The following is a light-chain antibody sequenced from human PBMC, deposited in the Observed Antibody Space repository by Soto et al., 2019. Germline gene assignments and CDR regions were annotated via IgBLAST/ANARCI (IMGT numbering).Light chain of an antibody. CDR2: GAS. CDR1: QSVSSN. J-gene: IGKJ1*01. CDR3: QQYDNWPPLT. V-gene: IGKV3-15*01. Sequence: DIVMTQSPATLSVSPGERATLSCRASQSVSSNLAWYQQKPGQAPRLLLYGASTRATGIPDRFSGSGSETEFTLTISSLQPEDFAVYYCQQYDNWPPLTLGQGTKVEIK.